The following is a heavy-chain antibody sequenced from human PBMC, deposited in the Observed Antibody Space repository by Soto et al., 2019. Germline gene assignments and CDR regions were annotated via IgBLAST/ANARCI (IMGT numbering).Heavy chain of an antibody. V-gene: IGHV4-59*01. CDR3: AREVIVATINDAFDI. D-gene: IGHD5-12*01. J-gene: IGHJ3*02. CDR1: GGSISSYY. Sequence: SETLSLTCTVSGGSISSYYWSWIRQPPGKGLEWIGYIYYSGSTNYNPSLKSRVNLSVDTSMNQCSLKLSSMTAADTAVYYCAREVIVATINDAFDIWGQGTMVTVSS. CDR2: IYYSGST.